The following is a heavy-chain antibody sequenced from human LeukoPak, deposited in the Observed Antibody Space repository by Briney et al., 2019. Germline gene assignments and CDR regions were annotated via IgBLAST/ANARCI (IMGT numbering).Heavy chain of an antibody. J-gene: IGHJ4*02. CDR2: ISGSGGST. D-gene: IGHD3-22*01. Sequence: GRSLRLSCAASGFTFSSYGMSWVRQAPGKGLEWVSAISGSGGSTYYADSVKGRFTISRENSKNTLYLQMNSLRAEDTAVYYCAKDFDYYDSSGYYSEYYFDYWGQGTLVTVSS. V-gene: IGHV3-23*01. CDR1: GFTFSSYG. CDR3: AKDFDYYDSSGYYSEYYFDY.